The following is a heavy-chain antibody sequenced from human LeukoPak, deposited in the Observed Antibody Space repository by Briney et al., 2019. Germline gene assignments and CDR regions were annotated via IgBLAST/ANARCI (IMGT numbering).Heavy chain of an antibody. CDR3: ARKPNYYDSSGYYYGNYYYYGMDV. CDR1: GFTFSSYA. D-gene: IGHD3-22*01. CDR2: ISYDESNK. Sequence: GRSLRLSCAASGFTFSSYAMHWVRQAPGKGLEWVAVISYDESNKYYADSVKGRFTISRDNSKNTLYLQMNSLRAEDTAVYYCARKPNYYDSSGYYYGNYYYYGMDVWGQGTTVTVSS. V-gene: IGHV3-30-3*01. J-gene: IGHJ6*02.